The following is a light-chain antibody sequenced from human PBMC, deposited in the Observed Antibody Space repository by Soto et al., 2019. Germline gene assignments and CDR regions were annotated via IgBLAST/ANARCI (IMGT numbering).Light chain of an antibody. V-gene: IGKV1-39*01. CDR3: QQSYSTPPT. J-gene: IGKJ1*01. Sequence: DIQMTQSPSSLSASVGDRVTITCRASQSISSYLNWYQQKPGKATKLLIYAASSLQSGVPSRFRGSGSGTDFTLTISSLQPEDFATYYCQQSYSTPPTFGQGTKVEIK. CDR2: AAS. CDR1: QSISSY.